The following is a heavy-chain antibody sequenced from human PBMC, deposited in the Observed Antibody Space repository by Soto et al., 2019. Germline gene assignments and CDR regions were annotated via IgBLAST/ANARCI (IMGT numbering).Heavy chain of an antibody. V-gene: IGHV3-7*01. CDR2: ISGGASDK. CDR1: GFMFSAYW. Sequence: EVQLVESGGGLVQPGGSLRLSCEASGFMFSAYWMSWVRQDPRKGLEWVATISGGASDKFYVDSVKGRFTISSDDAKNSLYRQKNRLRDDDTAVYDCVRKDWHRFDHWGQGTLVTVSS. D-gene: IGHD2-21*01. J-gene: IGHJ4*02. CDR3: VRKDWHRFDH.